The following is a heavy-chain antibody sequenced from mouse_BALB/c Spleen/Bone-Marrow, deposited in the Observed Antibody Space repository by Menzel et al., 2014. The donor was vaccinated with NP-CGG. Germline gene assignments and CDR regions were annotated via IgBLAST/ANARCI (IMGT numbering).Heavy chain of an antibody. CDR3: ARLVHDGYHDN. Sequence: EVNLVESGGGLVQPGGSLNLACAASGFDFGGYWMSWARQAPGKGLEWIGVINQGSSTINYSPSLKDKFIISRDNAKNTLFLQMSNVRSADTALDCGARLVHDGYHDNWGQGTTLTVSS. J-gene: IGHJ2*01. CDR1: GFDFGGYW. D-gene: IGHD2-3*01. CDR2: INQGSSTI. V-gene: IGHV4-2*02.